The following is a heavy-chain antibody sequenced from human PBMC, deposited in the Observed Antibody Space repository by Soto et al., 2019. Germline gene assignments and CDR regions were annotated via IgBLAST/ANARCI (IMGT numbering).Heavy chain of an antibody. V-gene: IGHV4-61*08. D-gene: IGHD3-3*01. J-gene: IGHJ5*02. CDR3: ARVATHDFWSGPSTGFDP. CDR1: GDSISSGGSY. Sequence: SETLSLTCTVSGDSISSGGSYWNWIRQRPGKGLEWIGYIFYSGSTNYTPSLRGRVMMSADTSKNQFYLKLSSVTAADTAVYYCARVATHDFWSGPSTGFDPWGQGTLVTVSS. CDR2: IFYSGST.